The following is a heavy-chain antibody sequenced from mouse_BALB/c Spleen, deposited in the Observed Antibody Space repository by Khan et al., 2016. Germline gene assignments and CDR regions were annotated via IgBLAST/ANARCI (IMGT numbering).Heavy chain of an antibody. D-gene: IGHD2-12*01. Sequence: QVQLKESGPGLVAPSQSLSITCTVSGFSLTDYGVSWIRQPPGKGLEGLGVIWGGGSTYYNSALKYRLSISKDKCKSQVFLKMNSLQTEDTDMYYCAKQAYYNHFASWVQGPLVTVSA. CDR3: AKQAYYNHFAS. CDR1: GFSLTDYG. CDR2: IWGGGST. V-gene: IGHV2-6-5*01. J-gene: IGHJ3*01.